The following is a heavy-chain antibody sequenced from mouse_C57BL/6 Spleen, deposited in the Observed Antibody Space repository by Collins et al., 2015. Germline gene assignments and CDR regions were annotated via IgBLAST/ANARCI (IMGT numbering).Heavy chain of an antibody. J-gene: IGHJ3*01. CDR1: GYTFTSYW. Sequence: QVQLQQPGAELVMPGASVKLSCKASGYTFTSYWMHWVKQRPGQGLEWIGEIDPSDSYTNYNQKFKGKSTLTVDKSSSTAYMQLSSLTSEDSAVYYCARGGLLPLAYWGQGTLVTVSA. CDR3: ARGGLLPLAY. D-gene: IGHD2-3*01. CDR2: IDPSDSYT. V-gene: IGHV1-69*01.